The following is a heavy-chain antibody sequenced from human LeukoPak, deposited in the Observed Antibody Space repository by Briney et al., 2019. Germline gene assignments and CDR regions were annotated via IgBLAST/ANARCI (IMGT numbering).Heavy chain of an antibody. V-gene: IGHV4-59*01. D-gene: IGHD2/OR15-2a*01. J-gene: IGHJ4*02. CDR1: GGSINHYY. Sequence: SETPSLTCSNPGGSINHYYWSWIPQPPGKGLERIGYIYYSVSTNYNPPPEYNPSPKTRDTISIERSKNLCSPSLRSVTAADTAVYYCARVGGSMDPFHYWGKGALVTVSS. CDR2: IYYSVST. CDR3: ARVGGSMDPFHY.